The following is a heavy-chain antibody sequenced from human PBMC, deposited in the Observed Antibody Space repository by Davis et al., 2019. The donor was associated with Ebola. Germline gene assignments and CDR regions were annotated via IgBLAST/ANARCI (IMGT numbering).Heavy chain of an antibody. J-gene: IGHJ4*02. CDR1: GGSISSSNW. CDR3: ARRYYDSSGYYWDYFDY. CDR2: IYHSGST. V-gene: IGHV4-4*02. Sequence: SETLSLTCAVSGGSISSSNWWSWVRQPPGKGLEWIGEIYHSGSTNYNPSLKSRVTISVDKSKNQFSLKLSSVTAADTAVYYCARRYYDSSGYYWDYFDYWGQGTLVTVSS. D-gene: IGHD3-22*01.